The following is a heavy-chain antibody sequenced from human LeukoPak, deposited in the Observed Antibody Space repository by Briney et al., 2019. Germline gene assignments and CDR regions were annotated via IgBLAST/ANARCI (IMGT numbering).Heavy chain of an antibody. D-gene: IGHD3-9*01. CDR2: INSDGSTK. Sequence: PGGSLRLSCAASGFTFSSYWMHWVRQAPGKGLVWLSRINSDGSTKTYADSVRGRFIISRDNAKNTLYLQMNSLGAEDTAVYYCARDGGGLVLRYFDWYNWFDPWGQGTLVTVSS. V-gene: IGHV3-74*03. CDR1: GFTFSSYW. CDR3: ARDGGGLVLRYFDWYNWFDP. J-gene: IGHJ5*02.